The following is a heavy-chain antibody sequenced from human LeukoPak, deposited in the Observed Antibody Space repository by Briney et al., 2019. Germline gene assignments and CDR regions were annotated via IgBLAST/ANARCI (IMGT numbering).Heavy chain of an antibody. Sequence: GGSLRLSCAASGFTVRSNYMSWVRQAPGKGLEWVSLIYNDDTTYYADSVKGRFTISRDNSKNTLYLQMNSLRAEDTAVYYCARYYYDSSGYFPFDYWGQGTLVTVSS. CDR1: GFTVRSNY. CDR3: ARYYYDSSGYFPFDY. J-gene: IGHJ4*02. D-gene: IGHD3-22*01. CDR2: IYNDDTT. V-gene: IGHV3-53*01.